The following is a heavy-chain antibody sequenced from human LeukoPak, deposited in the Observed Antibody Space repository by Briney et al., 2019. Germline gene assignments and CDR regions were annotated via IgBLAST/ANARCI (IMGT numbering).Heavy chain of an antibody. D-gene: IGHD3-9*01. V-gene: IGHV4-59*12. Sequence: SETLSLTCTVSGGSISSYYWSWIRQPPGKGLEWIGYVYYSGSTNYNPSLKSRVTMSVDTSKNQFSLKLNSVTAADTAVYYCARDYDVLTAYPPTQLFDPWGQGTLVTVSS. CDR1: GGSISSYY. J-gene: IGHJ5*02. CDR2: VYYSGST. CDR3: ARDYDVLTAYPPTQLFDP.